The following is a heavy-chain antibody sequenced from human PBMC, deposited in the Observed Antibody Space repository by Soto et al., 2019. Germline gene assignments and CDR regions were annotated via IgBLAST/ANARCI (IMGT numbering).Heavy chain of an antibody. CDR2: INTYNGNT. CDR1: GYIFTKYG. V-gene: IGHV1-18*01. J-gene: IGHJ4*02. CDR3: AKLGLWFGDPWVDS. Sequence: ASVKVSCKASGYIFTKYGISWVRQAPGQGLEWMGWINTYNGNTDYAQKFQGRVTMTTDTSTRTAYMELRSLRSDDSAVYYCAKLGLWFGDPWVDSWAPRTLVTVS. D-gene: IGHD3-10*01.